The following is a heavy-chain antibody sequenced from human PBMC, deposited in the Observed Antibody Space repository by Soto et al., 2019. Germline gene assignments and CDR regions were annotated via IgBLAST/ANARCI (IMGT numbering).Heavy chain of an antibody. CDR2: INAGNGNT. Sequence: ASVKVSCKASGYTFTSYAMHWVRQAPGQSLEWMGWINAGNGNTKYSQKFQGRVTITRDTSASTAYMELSSLRSEDTAVYYCASPLWFGEAQFYYYYGMDVWCQGTTVTVSS. J-gene: IGHJ6*02. CDR3: ASPLWFGEAQFYYYYGMDV. V-gene: IGHV1-3*01. D-gene: IGHD3-10*01. CDR1: GYTFTSYA.